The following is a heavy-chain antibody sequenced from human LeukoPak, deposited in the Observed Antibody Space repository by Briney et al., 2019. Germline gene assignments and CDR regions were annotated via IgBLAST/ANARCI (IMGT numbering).Heavy chain of an antibody. CDR2: IYTSGLT. J-gene: IGHJ5*02. CDR1: GGSLRGLW. V-gene: IGHV4-4*09. Sequence: SETLSLTCTASGGSLRGLWWSWLRQPPRKGLEWIGNIYTSGLTTYNPSLKSRVTITIDTSKTQFPLTQNSVLPTDSAVYYCAIQAHDGTDNWLDAWGPGALVTVSS. CDR3: AIQAHDGTDNWLDA. D-gene: IGHD1-7*01.